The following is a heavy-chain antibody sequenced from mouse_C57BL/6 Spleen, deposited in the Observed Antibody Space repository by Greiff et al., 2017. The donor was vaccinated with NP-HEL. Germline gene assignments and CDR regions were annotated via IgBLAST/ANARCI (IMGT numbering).Heavy chain of an antibody. J-gene: IGHJ2*02. CDR3: ARPHYYGNSYYMDY. D-gene: IGHD1-1*01. Sequence: VQLQQPGAELVMPGASVKLSCKASGYTFTSYCMHWVQQRPGQGLEWIGEIDPSDSNTNYNEKFKGKSTLTVDKASSTAYMQLISLPSDDSSVYYCARPHYYGNSYYMDYWGQGTSLTVSS. V-gene: IGHV1-69*01. CDR1: GYTFTSYC. CDR2: IDPSDSNT.